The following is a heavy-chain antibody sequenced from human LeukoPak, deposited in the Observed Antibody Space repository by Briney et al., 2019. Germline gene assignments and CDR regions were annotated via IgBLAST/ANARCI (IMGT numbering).Heavy chain of an antibody. CDR1: GYTFTGYY. D-gene: IGHD1-26*01. CDR2: INHNSGGT. J-gene: IGHJ4*02. V-gene: IGHV1-2*02. CDR3: ARGRSGSSGRALNY. Sequence: ASVKVSCKASGYTFTGYYMHWVRQAPGQGLEWMGWINHNSGGTNYAQKFQGRVTMTRDTSISTAYMELSRLRSDDSAVYYCARGRSGSSGRALNYWGQGTLVTVSS.